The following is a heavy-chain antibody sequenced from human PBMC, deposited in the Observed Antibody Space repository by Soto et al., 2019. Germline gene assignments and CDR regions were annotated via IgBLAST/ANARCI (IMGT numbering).Heavy chain of an antibody. CDR3: ARGDYDGDMYPYALAEYFQH. CDR1: GGTFSSYT. CDR2: IIPILGIA. D-gene: IGHD4-17*01. J-gene: IGHJ1*01. Sequence: QVQLVQSGAEVKKPGSSVKVSCKASGGTFSSYTISWVRQAPGQGLEWMGRIIPILGIANYAQKFQGRVTITADKSTSTAYMELSSLRSEDTAVYYCARGDYDGDMYPYALAEYFQHWGQGTLVTVSS. V-gene: IGHV1-69*02.